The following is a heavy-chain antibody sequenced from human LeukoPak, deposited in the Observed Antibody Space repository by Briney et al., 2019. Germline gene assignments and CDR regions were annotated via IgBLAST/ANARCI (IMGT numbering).Heavy chain of an antibody. D-gene: IGHD1-26*01. CDR2: IYYSGST. CDR3: ARVSGSYFRWFDP. Sequence: SETLSLTCTVSGGSISSSSYYWGWIRQPPGKGLEWIGSIYYSGSTYYNPSLKSRVTISVDTSKNQFSLKLSSVTAADTAVYYCARVSGSYFRWFDPWGQGTLVTVSS. V-gene: IGHV4-39*01. J-gene: IGHJ5*02. CDR1: GGSISSSSYY.